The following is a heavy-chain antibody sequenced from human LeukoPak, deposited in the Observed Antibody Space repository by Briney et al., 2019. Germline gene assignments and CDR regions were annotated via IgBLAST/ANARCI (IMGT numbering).Heavy chain of an antibody. CDR2: IYYSGST. J-gene: IGHJ3*02. Sequence: NSSETLSLTCTVSGGSISSSSYYWGWIRQHPGKGLEWIGSIYYSGSTYYNPSLKSRVTISVDTSKNQFSLKLSSVTAADTAVYHCARARKQQLYFDAFDIWGQGTMVTVSS. D-gene: IGHD6-13*01. CDR3: ARARKQQLYFDAFDI. CDR1: GGSISSSSYY. V-gene: IGHV4-39*01.